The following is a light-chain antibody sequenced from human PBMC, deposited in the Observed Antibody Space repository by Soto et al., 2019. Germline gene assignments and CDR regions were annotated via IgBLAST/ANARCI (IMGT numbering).Light chain of an antibody. V-gene: IGKV3-20*01. CDR3: QQYGSSPWT. J-gene: IGKJ1*01. Sequence: EIVLTQSPGTLSLSPGERATLSCRASQSVSSSYLAWYQQKPGQAPRLLIYGASSRATGIPDRFSGSGSGKDFTLAISRLEPEDFAVYYCQQYGSSPWTFGQGTKLEIK. CDR1: QSVSSSY. CDR2: GAS.